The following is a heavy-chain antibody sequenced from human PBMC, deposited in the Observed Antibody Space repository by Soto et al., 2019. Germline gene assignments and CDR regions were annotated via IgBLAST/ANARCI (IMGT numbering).Heavy chain of an antibody. V-gene: IGHV6-1*01. Sequence: SQTLSLTCAISGDSVSSNSAAWNWIRQSPSRGLEWLGRTYYRSKWYNDYAVSVKSRITINPDTSKNQFSLQLNSVTPEDTAVSSCARELYDSSGYYCACDYWGEGTLVTVSS. D-gene: IGHD3-22*01. CDR1: GDSVSSNSAA. J-gene: IGHJ4*02. CDR3: ARELYDSSGYYCACDY. CDR2: TYYRSKWYN.